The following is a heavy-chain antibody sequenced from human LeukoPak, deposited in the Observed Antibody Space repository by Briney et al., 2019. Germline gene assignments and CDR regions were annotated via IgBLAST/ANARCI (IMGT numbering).Heavy chain of an antibody. J-gene: IGHJ6*03. CDR3: AREVYGAPDYYMDV. CDR2: IIPILGIA. CDR1: VGTFSSYA. Sequence: ASVKVSCKASVGTFSSYAISWVRQAPGQGLEWMGRIIPILGIANYAQKFQGRVTITADKSTSTAYMELSSLRSEDTAVYYCAREVYGAPDYYMDVWGKGTTVTVSS. D-gene: IGHD5/OR15-5a*01. V-gene: IGHV1-69*04.